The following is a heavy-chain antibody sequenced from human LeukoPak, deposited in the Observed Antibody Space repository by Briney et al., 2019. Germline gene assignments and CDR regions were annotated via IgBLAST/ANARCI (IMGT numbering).Heavy chain of an antibody. J-gene: IGHJ4*02. Sequence: GASVKVSCKASGYTFTSYGISWVRQAPGQGLEWMGWISAYNGNTNYAQKLQGRVTMTTDTSTSTAYMELRSLRSDDTAVYYCARGMDRGYGDYVEGTDYWGQGTLVTVSS. D-gene: IGHD4-17*01. V-gene: IGHV1-18*01. CDR3: ARGMDRGYGDYVEGTDY. CDR2: ISAYNGNT. CDR1: GYTFTSYG.